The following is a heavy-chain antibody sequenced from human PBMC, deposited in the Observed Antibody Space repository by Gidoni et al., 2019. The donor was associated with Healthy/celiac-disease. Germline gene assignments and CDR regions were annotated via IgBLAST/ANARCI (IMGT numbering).Heavy chain of an antibody. J-gene: IGHJ4*02. V-gene: IGHV3-21*01. CDR2: ISSSSSYI. CDR3: ARDSGIAVAAL. Sequence: EVQLVESGGGLVKPGGSLRRSCAASGFTFSSYSMNWVRQAPGKGLEWVSSISSSSSYIYYADSVKGRFTISRDNAKNSLYLQMNSLRAEDTAVYYCARDSGIAVAALWGQGTLVTVSS. CDR1: GFTFSSYS. D-gene: IGHD6-19*01.